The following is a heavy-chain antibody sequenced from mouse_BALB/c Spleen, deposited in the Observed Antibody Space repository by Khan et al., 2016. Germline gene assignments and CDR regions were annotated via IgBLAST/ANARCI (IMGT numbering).Heavy chain of an antibody. CDR2: IWGDGRT. D-gene: IGHD2-12*01. CDR1: GFSLTGYG. CDR3: ASDYDGFAY. V-gene: IGHV2-6-7*01. Sequence: QVQLKQSGPGLVAPSQSLSITCTVSGFSLTGYGVNWVRQPPGKGLEWLGKIWGDGRTDYNPALKSRVSISKDNSKSQVFLKMNSLQTDDTAKYYCASDYDGFAYWGQGTLVIVSA. J-gene: IGHJ3*01.